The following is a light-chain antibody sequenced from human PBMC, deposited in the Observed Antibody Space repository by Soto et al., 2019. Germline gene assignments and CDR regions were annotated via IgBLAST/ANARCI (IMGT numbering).Light chain of an antibody. CDR2: KAS. CDR1: QTISSW. Sequence: DIQMTQSPSTLSGSVGDRVTITCRASQTISSWLAWYQQKPGKAPKLLIYKASTLKSGVPSRFSGSGSGTEFTLTISSLKPDDFATYYCQQYNGYSFGPGTKVDI. J-gene: IGKJ3*01. CDR3: QQYNGYS. V-gene: IGKV1-5*03.